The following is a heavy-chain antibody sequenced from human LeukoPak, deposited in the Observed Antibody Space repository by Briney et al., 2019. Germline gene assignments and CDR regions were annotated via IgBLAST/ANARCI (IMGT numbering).Heavy chain of an antibody. CDR1: GFTFSNAW. Sequence: GGSLRLSCAASGFTFSNAWMSWVRQAPGKGLEWVANIKQDGSEKYYVDSVKGRFTISRDNAKNSLYLQMNSLRAEDTAVYYCARAAVYDFWSGYYEDYFDYWGQGTLVTVSS. CDR2: IKQDGSEK. D-gene: IGHD3-3*01. V-gene: IGHV3-7*01. J-gene: IGHJ4*02. CDR3: ARAAVYDFWSGYYEDYFDY.